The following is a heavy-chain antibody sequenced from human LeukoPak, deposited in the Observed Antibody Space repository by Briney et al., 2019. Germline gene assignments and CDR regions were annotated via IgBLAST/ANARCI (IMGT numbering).Heavy chain of an antibody. CDR3: ARHSSSWYGREYYFDY. Sequence: ASVKVSCKASGFTFSGYYMHWVRQAPGQGLEWMGWMNPNSGNTGYAQKFQGRVTMTRNTSISTAYMELSSLRSEDTAVYYCARHSSSWYGREYYFDYWGQGTLVTVSS. D-gene: IGHD6-13*01. CDR1: GFTFSGYY. CDR2: MNPNSGNT. J-gene: IGHJ4*02. V-gene: IGHV1-8*02.